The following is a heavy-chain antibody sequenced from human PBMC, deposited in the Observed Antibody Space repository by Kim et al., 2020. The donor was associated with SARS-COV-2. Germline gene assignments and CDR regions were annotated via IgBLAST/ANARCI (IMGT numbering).Heavy chain of an antibody. J-gene: IGHJ6*01. CDR2: IWHDGSNK. V-gene: IGHV3-33*03. D-gene: IGHD3-16*01. Sequence: GGSLRLSCAASGFTFSSYGMHWVRQAPGKGLEWVADIWHDGSNKYYADSVKGRFTISRDNSKNTLYLQMNSLRAEDTAVYYCAKDRSARYVWGSYSGMDV. CDR1: GFTFSSYG. CDR3: AKDRSARYVWGSYSGMDV.